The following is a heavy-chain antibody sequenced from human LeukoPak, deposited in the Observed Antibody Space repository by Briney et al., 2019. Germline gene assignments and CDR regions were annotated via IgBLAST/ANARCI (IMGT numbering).Heavy chain of an antibody. CDR2: IRYDGSNK. D-gene: IGHD1-1*01. Sequence: PGGSLRLSCAASGFTFSSYGMHWVRQAPGKGLEWVAFIRYDGSNKYYADSVKGRFTISRDNSKNTLYLQMNSLRADDTAVSYCAKGDLTTTGTTSVDYWGQGTLVTVSS. J-gene: IGHJ4*02. V-gene: IGHV3-30*02. CDR1: GFTFSSYG. CDR3: AKGDLTTTGTTSVDY.